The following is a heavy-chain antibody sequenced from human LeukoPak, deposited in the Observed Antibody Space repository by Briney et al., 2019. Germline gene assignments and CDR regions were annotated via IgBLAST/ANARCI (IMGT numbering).Heavy chain of an antibody. CDR1: GGSISSYY. CDR2: VFTTGGA. CDR3: VRDGPSWGLL. J-gene: IGHJ4*02. Sequence: PSETLSLTCTVSGGSISSYYWSWIRQPAGKGLEWIGRVFTTGGANYNPSLKSRVTMSLDTSRNLFSLKLNSVTAADTAVYYCVRDGPSWGLLWGQGALVTVSS. D-gene: IGHD7-27*01. V-gene: IGHV4-4*07.